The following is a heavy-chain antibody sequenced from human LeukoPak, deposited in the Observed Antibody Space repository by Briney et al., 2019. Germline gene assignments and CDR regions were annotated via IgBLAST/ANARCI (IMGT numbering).Heavy chain of an antibody. CDR3: ARDPSYCSSTNCYVGSPLYYYYPMDV. CDR2: MWFDGSNK. D-gene: IGHD2-2*01. J-gene: IGHJ6*02. Sequence: PGRSLRLSCAASGFSFSSSGMHWVRQAPGKGLEWVAVMWFDGSNKHYADSVKGRFSISRDNSENTLYLQMNSLRAEDTAVYYCARDPSYCSSTNCYVGSPLYYYYPMDVWGQGTTVTVSS. V-gene: IGHV3-33*01. CDR1: GFSFSSSG.